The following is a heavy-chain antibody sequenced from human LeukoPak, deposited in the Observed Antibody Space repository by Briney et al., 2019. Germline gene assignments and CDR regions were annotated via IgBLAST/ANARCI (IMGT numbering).Heavy chain of an antibody. V-gene: IGHV3-30*02. Sequence: TGGSLRLSCAASGFSFSNYGMHWVRQAPGKGLQWMAFTRFDGSSEHYADSVKGRFTISRDNSKNTLYLQLNSLRLEDTAFYFCAKDSIPKSSFWSGYFGDPDYWGQGTLVTVSS. J-gene: IGHJ4*02. CDR2: TRFDGSSE. CDR1: GFSFSNYG. CDR3: AKDSIPKSSFWSGYFGDPDY. D-gene: IGHD3-3*01.